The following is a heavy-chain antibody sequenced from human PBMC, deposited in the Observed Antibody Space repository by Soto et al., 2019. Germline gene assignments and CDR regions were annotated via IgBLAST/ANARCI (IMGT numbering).Heavy chain of an antibody. CDR3: AREWSYDILTGYHPGNWFDP. D-gene: IGHD3-9*01. V-gene: IGHV1-18*01. CDR1: GYTFTSYG. J-gene: IGHJ5*02. Sequence: ASVKVSCKASGYTFTSYGISWVRQAPGQGLEWMGWISAYNGNTNYAQKLQGRVTMTTDTSTSTAYMELRSLRSDDTAVYYCAREWSYDILTGYHPGNWFDPWGQGTLVTVSS. CDR2: ISAYNGNT.